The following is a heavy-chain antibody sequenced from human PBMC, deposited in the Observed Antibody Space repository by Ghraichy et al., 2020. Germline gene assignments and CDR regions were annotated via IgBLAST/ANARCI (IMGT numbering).Heavy chain of an antibody. CDR3: ARHQNLYDPFDF. CDR2: IFPEDSDA. Sequence: GGSLRLSCQASGYTFTNYWIAWVRQLPGERLEWMGIIFPEDSDARYSPSFQGQVTLSVDKSINTAYLQWSSLKASATGIYYCARHQNLYDPFDFWGQGTLVTVSS. J-gene: IGHJ4*02. V-gene: IGHV5-51*01. D-gene: IGHD5/OR15-5a*01. CDR1: GYTFTNYW.